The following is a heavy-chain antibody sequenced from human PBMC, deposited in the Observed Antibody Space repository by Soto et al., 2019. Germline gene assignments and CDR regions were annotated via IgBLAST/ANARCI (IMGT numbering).Heavy chain of an antibody. D-gene: IGHD5-12*01. Sequence: QVQLVQSGAEVKKPGSSVKVSCKASGGTFSSYAISWVRQAPGQGLEWMGGIIPIFGTANYAQKFQGRVTITADESTSTAYMELSSLRSADTAVYYCARDREIATIWSPRDYYYGMDVWGQGTTVTVSS. J-gene: IGHJ6*02. V-gene: IGHV1-69*12. CDR3: ARDREIATIWSPRDYYYGMDV. CDR1: GGTFSSYA. CDR2: IIPIFGTA.